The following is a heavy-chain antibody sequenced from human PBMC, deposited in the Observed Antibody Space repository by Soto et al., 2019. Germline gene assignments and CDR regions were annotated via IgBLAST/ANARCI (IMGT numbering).Heavy chain of an antibody. CDR3: ASPPTNLDYGDDNWFDP. V-gene: IGHV3-7*01. D-gene: IGHD4-17*01. J-gene: IGHJ5*02. Sequence: PGGSLRLSCAASGFTFSRYWMNWVRQAPGKGLEWVANIKQDGSEKYYGDSVRGRFIISRDNARNLVYLQMNSLRAEDTAVYYCASPPTNLDYGDDNWFDPWGQGTLVTVSS. CDR1: GFTFSRYW. CDR2: IKQDGSEK.